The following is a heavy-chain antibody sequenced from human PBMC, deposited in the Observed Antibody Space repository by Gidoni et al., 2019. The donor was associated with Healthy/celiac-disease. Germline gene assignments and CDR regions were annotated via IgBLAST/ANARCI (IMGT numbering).Heavy chain of an antibody. V-gene: IGHV3-30-3*01. CDR1: GFTVSSYA. D-gene: IGHD5-18*01. J-gene: IGHJ4*02. Sequence: QVQLVESGGGVVQPGRSLRLSCAASGFTVSSYAMHWVRQAPGKGLEWVAVIAYDGSNKDYADSVKGRFTISRDNSKNTLYLQMNSLRAEDTAVYYCARRGWDTAMEYYFDYWGQGTLVTVSS. CDR2: IAYDGSNK. CDR3: ARRGWDTAMEYYFDY.